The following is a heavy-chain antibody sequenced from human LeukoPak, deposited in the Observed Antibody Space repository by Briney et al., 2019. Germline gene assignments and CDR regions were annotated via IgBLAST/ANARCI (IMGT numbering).Heavy chain of an antibody. J-gene: IGHJ3*01. CDR1: GVSISSSNSY. Sequence: SETLSLTCTVSGVSISSSNSYWGWIRQPPGKGLEWIGSIYYSGNTYYNASLKSRVTISVDTSKNQFSLKLSSVTAADTAVYYCARVIVAAIQGGYDAFDVWGQGTMVTVSS. V-gene: IGHV4-39*07. D-gene: IGHD5-12*01. CDR3: ARVIVAAIQGGYDAFDV. CDR2: IYYSGNT.